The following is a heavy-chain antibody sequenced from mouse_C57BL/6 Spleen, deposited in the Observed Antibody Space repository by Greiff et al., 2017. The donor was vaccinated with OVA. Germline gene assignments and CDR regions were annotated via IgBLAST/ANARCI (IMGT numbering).Heavy chain of an antibody. CDR3: AKNSGATTVVGYFDD. Sequence: QVQLKQSGPGLVQPSQSLSITCTVSGFSLTSYGVHWVRQSPGQGLEWLGVIWRGGSTDYNAAFMSRLSITKDNSKSQVVIKMNSLQADDSAMYYVAKNSGATTVVGYFDDWGTGTTVTVSS. V-gene: IGHV2-5*01. CDR2: IWRGGST. D-gene: IGHD1-1*01. CDR1: GFSLTSYG. J-gene: IGHJ1*03.